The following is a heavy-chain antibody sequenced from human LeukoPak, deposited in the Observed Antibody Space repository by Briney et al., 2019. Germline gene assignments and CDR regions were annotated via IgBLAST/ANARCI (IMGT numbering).Heavy chain of an antibody. V-gene: IGHV4-59*08. CDR2: IYSVGST. CDR1: GVSISVYY. J-gene: IGHJ4*02. Sequence: SETLSLTCTISGVSISVYYWSWIRQSLGRGLEWIGSIYSVGSTSYNTSLGSRVTISVDTSKNQFSLKLTSVTAADTAVYYCARAIEVGAMTPFDYWGQGTLVTVSS. D-gene: IGHD1-26*01. CDR3: ARAIEVGAMTPFDY.